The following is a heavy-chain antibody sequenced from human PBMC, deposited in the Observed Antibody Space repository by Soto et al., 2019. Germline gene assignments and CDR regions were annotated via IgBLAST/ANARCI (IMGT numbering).Heavy chain of an antibody. Sequence: SLRLSCAASGFTFDDYAMHWVRQAPGKGLEWVSGISWNSGSIGYADSVKGRFTISRDNAKNSLYLQMNSLRAEDTALYYCAKEWDYCDGTLYWYFDLWGRGTLVTVSS. CDR3: AKEWDYCDGTLYWYFDL. CDR2: ISWNSGSI. J-gene: IGHJ2*01. D-gene: IGHD4-17*01. CDR1: GFTFDDYA. V-gene: IGHV3-9*01.